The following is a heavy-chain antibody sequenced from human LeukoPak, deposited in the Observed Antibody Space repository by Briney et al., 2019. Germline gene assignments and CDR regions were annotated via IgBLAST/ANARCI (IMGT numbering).Heavy chain of an antibody. J-gene: IGHJ3*02. CDR2: ISWNSGSI. CDR3: AKDLGAAPDAFDI. CDR1: GFTFDDHA. Sequence: GRSLRLSCAASGFTFDDHAMHWVRRAPGKGLEWVSGISWNSGSIGYADSVKGRFTISRDNAKNSLYLQMNSLRAEDTALYYCAKDLGAAPDAFDIWGQGTMVTVSS. V-gene: IGHV3-9*01. D-gene: IGHD3-16*01.